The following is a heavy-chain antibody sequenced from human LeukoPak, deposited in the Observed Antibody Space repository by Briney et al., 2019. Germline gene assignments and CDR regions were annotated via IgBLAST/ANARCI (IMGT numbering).Heavy chain of an antibody. CDR3: ARENSINHFDI. V-gene: IGHV3-48*01. J-gene: IGHJ3*02. Sequence: PGGSLRLSCAASGFTFSSYSMNWVRQAPGKGLEWLSYISSSDSLIYYADSVKGRFTISRDNAKNSLYLQMNSLRAEDTAVYYCARENSINHFDIWGQGTMVTVSS. D-gene: IGHD1-14*01. CDR2: ISSSDSLI. CDR1: GFTFSSYS.